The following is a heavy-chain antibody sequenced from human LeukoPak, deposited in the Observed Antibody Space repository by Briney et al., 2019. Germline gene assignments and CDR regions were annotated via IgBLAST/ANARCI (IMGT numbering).Heavy chain of an antibody. CDR1: SGSISNYY. V-gene: IGHV4-30-4*08. CDR3: ARVPPLTYYYGSGSAGVDY. Sequence: SETLSLTCTVSSGSISNYYWSWIRQPPGKGLEWIGYIYYSGSTYYNPSLKSRVTISVDTSKNQFSLKLSSVTAADTAVYYCARVPPLTYYYGSGSAGVDYWGQGTLVTVSS. CDR2: IYYSGST. J-gene: IGHJ4*02. D-gene: IGHD3-10*01.